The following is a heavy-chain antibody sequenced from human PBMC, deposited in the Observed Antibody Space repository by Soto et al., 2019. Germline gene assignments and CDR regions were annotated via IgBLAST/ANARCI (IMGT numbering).Heavy chain of an antibody. J-gene: IGHJ5*01. V-gene: IGHV4-38-2*02. CDR1: GFSISSGYF. Sequence: PSETLSLTCAVSGFSISSGYFWGWIRQPPGKGPEWLGSIYHSGTTYYNSSVKGRVTISVDTSKNQFSLKMISVPAAHTPVYYCARDSSGYYWFDSWGQGTLVTVSS. CDR2: IYHSGTT. CDR3: ARDSSGYYWFDS. D-gene: IGHD3-22*01.